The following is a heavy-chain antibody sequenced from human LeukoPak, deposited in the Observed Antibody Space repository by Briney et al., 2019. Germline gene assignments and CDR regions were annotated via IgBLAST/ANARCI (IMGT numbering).Heavy chain of an antibody. D-gene: IGHD2-2*01. V-gene: IGHV4-34*01. CDR3: ARGWHVGSTSCYGDY. J-gene: IGHJ4*02. CDR2: INHSGST. Sequence: KPSETLSLTCAVYGGSFSGYYWSWIRQPPGKGLEWIGEINHSGSTNYNSSLKSRVTISVDTSKNQFSLKLSSVTAADTAVYYCARGWHVGSTSCYGDYWGQGTLVTVSS. CDR1: GGSFSGYY.